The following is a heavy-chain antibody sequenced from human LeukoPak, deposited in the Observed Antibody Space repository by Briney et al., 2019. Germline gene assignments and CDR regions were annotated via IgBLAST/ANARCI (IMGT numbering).Heavy chain of an antibody. CDR3: ARGVRGVINYMDV. D-gene: IGHD3-10*01. J-gene: IGHJ6*03. V-gene: IGHV3-21*01. CDR2: ISSIGSVT. Sequence: GGSLRLSCAVSGFTFSSYSMNWVRQGPGKGLEWVSSISSIGSVTYYSDSVRGRFTISRDNAKNSLYLQMNSLRAEDTAVYHCARGVRGVINYMDVWGKGTTVTVSS. CDR1: GFTFSSYS.